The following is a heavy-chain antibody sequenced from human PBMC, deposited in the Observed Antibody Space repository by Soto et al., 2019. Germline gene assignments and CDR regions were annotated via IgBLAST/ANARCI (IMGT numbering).Heavy chain of an antibody. CDR3: ARVLPEGYSSSSFWMGMDV. V-gene: IGHV3-33*01. J-gene: IGHJ6*02. Sequence: QVQLVESGGGVVQPGRSLRLSCAASGFTFSSYGMHWVRQAPGKGLEWVAVIWYDGSNKYYADSVKGRFTISRDNSKNTLYLQMNSLRAEDTAVYYCARVLPEGYSSSSFWMGMDVWGQGTTVTVSS. CDR2: IWYDGSNK. CDR1: GFTFSSYG. D-gene: IGHD6-6*01.